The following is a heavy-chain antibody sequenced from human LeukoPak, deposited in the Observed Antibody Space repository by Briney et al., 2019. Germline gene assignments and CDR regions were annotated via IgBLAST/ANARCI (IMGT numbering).Heavy chain of an antibody. Sequence: GGSLRLSCAASGFTFSSYSMNWVRQAPGKGLEWVSGISWNSGSIGYADSVKGRFTISRDNAKNSLYLQMNSLRAEDTAVYYCARDYYDSSGYYKSFDYWGQGTLVTVSS. J-gene: IGHJ4*02. CDR1: GFTFSSYS. CDR2: ISWNSGSI. CDR3: ARDYYDSSGYYKSFDY. D-gene: IGHD3-22*01. V-gene: IGHV3-48*04.